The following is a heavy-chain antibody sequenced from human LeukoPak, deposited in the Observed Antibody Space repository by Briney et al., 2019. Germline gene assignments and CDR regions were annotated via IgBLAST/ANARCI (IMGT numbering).Heavy chain of an antibody. V-gene: IGHV3-33*01. CDR3: ARDRGSYYIDF. J-gene: IGHJ4*02. D-gene: IGHD1-1*01. CDR2: IWYDGSNK. Sequence: GGSLRLSCAASGFTFRNHGMHWARQAPGKGLEWVAVIWYDGSNKYYADSVKGRFTFSRDNSKNTLSLQMDSLRAEDTALYYCARDRGSYYIDFWGQGTPVTVSS. CDR1: GFTFRNHG.